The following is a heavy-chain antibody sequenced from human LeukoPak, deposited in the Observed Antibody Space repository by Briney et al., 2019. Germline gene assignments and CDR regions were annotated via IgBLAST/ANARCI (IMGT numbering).Heavy chain of an antibody. D-gene: IGHD4-23*01. CDR1: GGSISSSSYY. CDR3: ARVITVDDYGGALDY. J-gene: IGHJ4*02. CDR2: IYYSGST. V-gene: IGHV4-39*07. Sequence: SETLSLTCTVSGGSISSSSYYWGWIRQPPGKGLEWIGSIYYSGSTYYNPSLKSRVTISVDTSKNQFSLKLSSVTAADTAVYYCARVITVDDYGGALDYWGQGTLVTVSS.